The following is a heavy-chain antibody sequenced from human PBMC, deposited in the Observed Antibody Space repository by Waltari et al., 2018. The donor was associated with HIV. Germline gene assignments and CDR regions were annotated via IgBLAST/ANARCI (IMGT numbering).Heavy chain of an antibody. D-gene: IGHD6-13*01. Sequence: QVQLQESGPGLVKPSQTLSLTCTVSGGSISSGDYYWSWIRQPPGKGLEWMWYIYYSGSTHYNPSLKSRVTISVDTSKNQFSLKLSSVTAADTAVYYCARDPRIAAADPYWYFDLWGRGTLVTVSS. V-gene: IGHV4-30-4*01. CDR3: ARDPRIAAADPYWYFDL. CDR2: IYYSGST. CDR1: GGSISSGDYY. J-gene: IGHJ2*01.